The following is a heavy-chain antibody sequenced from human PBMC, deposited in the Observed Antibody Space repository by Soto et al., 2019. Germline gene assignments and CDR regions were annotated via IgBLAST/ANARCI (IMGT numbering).Heavy chain of an antibody. CDR1: GFTFSSYW. Sequence: PVGSLRLSCPVSGFTFSSYWISWVRQAAGKGLEWVAHIKQDGSEKNYVDSVKGRFTISRDNAKDSLSLQMNSLRAEDTAVYYCARHSGGAFDIWGQGTMVTVSS. J-gene: IGHJ3*02. V-gene: IGHV3-7*01. CDR3: ARHSGGAFDI. CDR2: IKQDGSEK. D-gene: IGHD1-26*01.